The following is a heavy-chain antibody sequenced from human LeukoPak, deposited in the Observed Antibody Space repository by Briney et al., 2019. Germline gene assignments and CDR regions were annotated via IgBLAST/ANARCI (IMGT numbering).Heavy chain of an antibody. J-gene: IGHJ3*02. CDR2: INSDGNSP. Sequence: PGGSLRLSCAASGFTFSNYWMHWVRQAPGKGLVWVSRINSDGNSPSYAESLKGRFTITRDNAKNTLYLQMNSLRAEDTAVYYRARDRGMIDAFDMWGQGTMVTVSS. CDR3: ARDRGMIDAFDM. CDR1: GFTFSNYW. D-gene: IGHD3-10*01. V-gene: IGHV3-74*01.